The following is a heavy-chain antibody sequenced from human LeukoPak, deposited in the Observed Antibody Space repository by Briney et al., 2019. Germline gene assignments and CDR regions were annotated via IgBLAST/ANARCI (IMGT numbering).Heavy chain of an antibody. CDR1: GFNFYTYA. Sequence: QPGGSLRLSCEASGFNFYTYAMSWVRLAPGKGLEWVSGISGSGDGTYYTDSVKGRFTISRDNSKNTLYLQMNSLRAEDTAFYYCAKGSAQYYFDSWGQGTLVTVSS. D-gene: IGHD3-10*01. J-gene: IGHJ4*02. V-gene: IGHV3-23*01. CDR2: ISGSGDGT. CDR3: AKGSAQYYFDS.